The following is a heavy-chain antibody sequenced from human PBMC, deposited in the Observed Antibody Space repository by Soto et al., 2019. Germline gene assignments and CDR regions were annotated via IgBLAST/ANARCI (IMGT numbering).Heavy chain of an antibody. V-gene: IGHV1-69*01. D-gene: IGHD3-3*01. CDR1: GGTFSSHV. J-gene: IGHJ4*02. CDR3: ARDLDFRDGNISHLDY. Sequence: QVQLVQSGAEVKKPGSSVKVSCKASGGTFSSHVFNWVRQAPGQGLEWMGGIMPIIGTANYAQKFQGRVTITADESTSTAYMELRSLRSEDTAVYYWARDLDFRDGNISHLDYWGQGTLVTVSS. CDR2: IMPIIGTA.